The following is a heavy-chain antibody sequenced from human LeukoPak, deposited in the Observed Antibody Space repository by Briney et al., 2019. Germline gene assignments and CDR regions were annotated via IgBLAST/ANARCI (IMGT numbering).Heavy chain of an antibody. CDR1: GYTFTGYY. V-gene: IGHV1-2*02. D-gene: IGHD5-12*01. CDR3: ARTGYSGYDLNYFDY. Sequence: ASVKVSCKASGYTFTGYYMHRVRQAPGQGLEWMGWINPNSGGTNYAQKFQGRVTMTRDTSISTAYMELSRLRSDDTAVYYCARTGYSGYDLNYFDYWGQGTLVTVSS. CDR2: INPNSGGT. J-gene: IGHJ4*02.